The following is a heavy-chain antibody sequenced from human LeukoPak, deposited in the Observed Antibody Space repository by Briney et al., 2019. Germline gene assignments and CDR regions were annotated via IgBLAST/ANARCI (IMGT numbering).Heavy chain of an antibody. J-gene: IGHJ6*03. CDR3: AREGSITIFGVVTYHMDV. CDR1: GYTFTGYY. V-gene: IGHV1-2*02. CDR2: INPNSGGT. D-gene: IGHD3-3*01. Sequence: ASVKVSCKASGYTFTGYYMHWVRQAPGQGLEWMGWINPNSGGTNYAQKFQGRVTMTRDTSISTAYMELSRLRSDDTAVYYCAREGSITIFGVVTYHMDVWGKGTTVTVSS.